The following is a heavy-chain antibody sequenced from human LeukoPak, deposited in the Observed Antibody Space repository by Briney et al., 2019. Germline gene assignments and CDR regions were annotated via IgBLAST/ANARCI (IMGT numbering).Heavy chain of an antibody. J-gene: IGHJ5*01. CDR1: GFSFDDYG. CDR2: ISWNGGRT. CDR3: VRDRLSNDYAHNCFDS. D-gene: IGHD4-17*01. V-gene: IGHV3-20*04. Sequence: GGSLRLSCAASGFSFDDYGMSWVRQVPGKGLEWVSGISWNGGRTAYAESVKGRFTISRDNAKNTLFLYMNSLRAEDTAVYYCVRDRLSNDYAHNCFDSWGQGTLVTVSS.